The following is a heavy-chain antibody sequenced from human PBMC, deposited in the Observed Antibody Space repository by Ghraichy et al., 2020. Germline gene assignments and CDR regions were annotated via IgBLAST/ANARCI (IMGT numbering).Heavy chain of an antibody. V-gene: IGHV3-66*01. CDR1: GFTVSSNY. CDR3: ARGRFLEWFMFDY. Sequence: GGSLRLSCAASGFTVSSNYMSWVRQAPGKGLEWVSVIYSGGSAYYADSVKGRFTISRDNSKNTLYLQMNSLRAEDTAVYYCARGRFLEWFMFDYWGQGTLVTVSS. D-gene: IGHD3-3*01. J-gene: IGHJ4*02. CDR2: IYSGGSA.